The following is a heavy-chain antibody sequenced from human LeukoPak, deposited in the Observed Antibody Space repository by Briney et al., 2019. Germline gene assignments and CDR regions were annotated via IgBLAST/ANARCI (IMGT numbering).Heavy chain of an antibody. Sequence: GGSLRLSCAASGFTFSSYAMTWFRQAPGKGLEWVSGLTGSGSSTHYSDSVKGRFTISRDTSKNTLYLQMNSLRAEDTAVYYCATYRRNAFGGAYFDSWGQGTLVTVSS. CDR1: GFTFSSYA. J-gene: IGHJ4*02. CDR3: ATYRRNAFGGAYFDS. V-gene: IGHV3-23*01. D-gene: IGHD3-10*01. CDR2: LTGSGSST.